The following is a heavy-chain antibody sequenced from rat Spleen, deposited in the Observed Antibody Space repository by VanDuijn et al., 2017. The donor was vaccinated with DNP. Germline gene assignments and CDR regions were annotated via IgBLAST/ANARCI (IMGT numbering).Heavy chain of an antibody. Sequence: EVQLVESGGGLVQPGRSLKLSCTASGFTFSDYFMAWVRQAPTKGLEWVASISYDGGDTYYRDSVKVRFTNARDNPKSSLYLEMDSLRSEDTAPYYCTTLNTYYWYFDFWGPGTMVTVSS. CDR3: TTLNTYYWYFDF. J-gene: IGHJ1*01. V-gene: IGHV5-20*01. CDR1: GFTFSDYF. CDR2: ISYDGGDT.